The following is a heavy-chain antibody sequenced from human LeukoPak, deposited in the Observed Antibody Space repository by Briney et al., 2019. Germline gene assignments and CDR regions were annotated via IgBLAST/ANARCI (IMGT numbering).Heavy chain of an antibody. CDR2: ISGSGGST. V-gene: IGHV3-23*01. CDR3: ASGRVVPAAI. D-gene: IGHD2-2*01. J-gene: IGHJ4*02. Sequence: PGGSLRLSCAASGFTFSSYAMSWVRQAPGQGLEGVSAISGSGGSTYYADSVKGRFTISRDNSKNTLYLQMNSLRAEDTAVYYCASGRVVPAAIWGQGTLVTVSS. CDR1: GFTFSSYA.